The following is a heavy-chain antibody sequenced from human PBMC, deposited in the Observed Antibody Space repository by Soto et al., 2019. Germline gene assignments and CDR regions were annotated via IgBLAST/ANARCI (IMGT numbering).Heavy chain of an antibody. D-gene: IGHD3-10*02. Sequence: GGSLRLSCAASRFTFSSYAMHWVRQAPGKGLEWVAVISYDGSNKYYADSVKGRFTISRDNSKNTLYLQMNSLRAEDTAVYYCARNVRGYYYGMDVWGQGTTVTVSS. V-gene: IGHV3-30-3*01. J-gene: IGHJ6*02. CDR3: ARNVRGYYYGMDV. CDR2: ISYDGSNK. CDR1: RFTFSSYA.